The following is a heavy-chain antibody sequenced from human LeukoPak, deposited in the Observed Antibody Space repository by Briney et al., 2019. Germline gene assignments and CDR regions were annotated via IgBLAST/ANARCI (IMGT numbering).Heavy chain of an antibody. J-gene: IGHJ4*02. CDR3: ARRKGDTAMVMFDY. V-gene: IGHV4-59*08. Sequence: SETLSLTRTVSGGSISSYYWSWIRQPPGKGLEWIGYIYYSGSTNYNPSLKSRVTISVDTSKNQFSLKLSSVTAADTAVYYCARRKGDTAMVMFDYWGQGTLVTVSS. CDR2: IYYSGST. CDR1: GGSISSYY. D-gene: IGHD5-18*01.